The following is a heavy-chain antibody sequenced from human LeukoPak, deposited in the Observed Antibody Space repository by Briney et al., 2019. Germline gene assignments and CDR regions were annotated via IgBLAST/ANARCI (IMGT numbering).Heavy chain of an antibody. J-gene: IGHJ5*02. D-gene: IGHD3-10*01. V-gene: IGHV4-34*01. Sequence: PSETLSLTCAVYGGSFSGYYWSWIRQPPGKGLEWIGEINHSGSTNYNPSLKSRVTISVDTSKNQFSLKLSSVTAADTAVYYCAKDLWFGERQNWFDPWGQGTLVTVSS. CDR3: AKDLWFGERQNWFDP. CDR2: INHSGST. CDR1: GGSFSGYY.